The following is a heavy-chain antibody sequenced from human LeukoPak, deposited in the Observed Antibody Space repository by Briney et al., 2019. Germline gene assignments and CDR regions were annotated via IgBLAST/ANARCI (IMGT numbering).Heavy chain of an antibody. CDR2: INHSGST. CDR3: ARGPRITMVRGAYYYYGMDV. D-gene: IGHD3-10*01. J-gene: IGHJ6*02. CDR1: GGSITTIDYY. Sequence: SETLSLTCTVSGGSITTIDYYWSWVRQPPGKGLEWIGEINHSGSTNYNPSLKSRVTISVDTSKNQFSLKLSSVTAADTAVYYCARGPRITMVRGAYYYYGMDVWGQGTTVTVSS. V-gene: IGHV4-34*01.